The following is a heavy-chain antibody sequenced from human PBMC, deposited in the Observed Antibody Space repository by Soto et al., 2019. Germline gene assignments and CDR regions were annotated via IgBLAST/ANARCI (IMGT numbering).Heavy chain of an antibody. V-gene: IGHV4-59*08. CDR1: GGSMRSYY. Sequence: SATLSLTCPVSGGSMRSYYWSWIRQPPGKGLEWIGYIYYSGSTNYNLSLKSRVTISVDTSKNQFSLKLSSVTAADTAVYYCARHSSYDFSPMDVWGKGTTVTVS. CDR2: IYYSGST. CDR3: ARHSSYDFSPMDV. D-gene: IGHD3-3*01. J-gene: IGHJ6*03.